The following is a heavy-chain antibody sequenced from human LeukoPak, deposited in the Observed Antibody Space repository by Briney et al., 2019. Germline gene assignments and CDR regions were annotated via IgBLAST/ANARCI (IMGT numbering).Heavy chain of an antibody. CDR1: GGSISSTNW. J-gene: IGHJ4*02. CDR3: AREGGPFRPLDY. Sequence: SETLSLTCGVSGGSISSTNWWTWVRQPPGKGLEWIGEVNVLGNTNYNPSLESRVTISIDKSENHVSLKPTSVTAADTAVYYCAREGGPFRPLDYSGQGTLVTVSS. CDR2: VNVLGNT. D-gene: IGHD2/OR15-2a*01. V-gene: IGHV4/OR15-8*02.